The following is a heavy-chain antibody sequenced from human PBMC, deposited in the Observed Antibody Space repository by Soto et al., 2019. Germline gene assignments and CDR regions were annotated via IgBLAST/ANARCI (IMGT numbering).Heavy chain of an antibody. D-gene: IGHD5-18*01. Sequence: SETLSLTCTVSGGSISYEYYHWTWIRQPPGKGLEWFGYIYYSGSTNYNPSLKSRVTISVDTSKNQFSLKLSSVTAADTAVYYCARSGYSYGTGGRDYYYYGMDVWGQGTTVTVSS. CDR2: IYYSGST. CDR3: ARSGYSYGTGGRDYYYYGMDV. V-gene: IGHV4-61*01. J-gene: IGHJ6*02. CDR1: GGSISYEYYH.